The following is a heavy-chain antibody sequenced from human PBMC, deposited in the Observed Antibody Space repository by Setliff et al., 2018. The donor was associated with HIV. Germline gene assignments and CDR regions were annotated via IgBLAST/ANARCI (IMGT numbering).Heavy chain of an antibody. Sequence: ASVKVSCKASGDTFSNSLVTWVRQAPGQGLEWMGGIIPLFGTANYAQKFQGRVTMTTDELMTTAYLELSSLRSEDTAVYYCASGSGYCRSGTCYVGVHKNPDKYYSDYWGQGTLVTVS. CDR1: GDTFSNSL. CDR2: IIPLFGTA. D-gene: IGHD2-15*01. J-gene: IGHJ4*02. CDR3: ASGSGYCRSGTCYVGVHKNPDKYYSDY. V-gene: IGHV1-69*05.